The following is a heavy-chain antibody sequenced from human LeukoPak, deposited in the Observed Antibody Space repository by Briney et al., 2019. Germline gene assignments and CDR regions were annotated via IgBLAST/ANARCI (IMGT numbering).Heavy chain of an antibody. CDR3: ARVRQLEYYYYGMDV. J-gene: IGHJ6*02. CDR1: GGSISSYY. Sequence: SETLSLTCTVSGGSISSYYWSWIRQPPGKGLEWIGYIYYSGSTNYNPSLKSRVTISVDTSKNQFSLKLSSVTAADTAVYYCARVRQLEYYYYGMDVWGQGTTVTVS. CDR2: IYYSGST. V-gene: IGHV4-59*01. D-gene: IGHD6-6*01.